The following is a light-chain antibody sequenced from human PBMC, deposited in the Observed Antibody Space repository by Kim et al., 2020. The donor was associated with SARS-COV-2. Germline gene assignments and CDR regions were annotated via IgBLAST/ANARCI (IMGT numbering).Light chain of an antibody. V-gene: IGLV3-19*01. J-gene: IGLJ3*02. CDR1: SLRNYY. CDR2: GKY. Sequence: ALDHTVRLTCQGDSLRNYYATWYQQRPGPAPVLVLYGKYNRPSGIPDRFSGSASGNTASLTITGAQAEDEADYYCNSRDSSGDHVVFGGGTKLTVL. CDR3: NSRDSSGDHVV.